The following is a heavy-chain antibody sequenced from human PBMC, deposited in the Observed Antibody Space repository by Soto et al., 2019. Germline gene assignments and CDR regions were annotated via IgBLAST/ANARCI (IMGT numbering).Heavy chain of an antibody. Sequence: PSETLSLTCTVSGGSISSYYWSWIRQPPGKGLEWIGYIYYSGSTNYNPSLKSRVTISVDTSKNQLSLKLSSVTAADTAVYYCASLTGDPYYFDYWGQGTLVTVSS. CDR1: GGSISSYY. CDR2: IYYSGST. CDR3: ASLTGDPYYFDY. D-gene: IGHD7-27*01. J-gene: IGHJ4*02. V-gene: IGHV4-59*01.